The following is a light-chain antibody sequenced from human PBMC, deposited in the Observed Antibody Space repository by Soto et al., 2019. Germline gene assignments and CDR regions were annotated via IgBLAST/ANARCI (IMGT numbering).Light chain of an antibody. CDR2: DAS. CDR3: QQRGD. CDR1: QSISNF. Sequence: EIVLTQSPATLSLSPGERATLSCRASQSISNFLAWYQQQPGQAPRLLIYDASNRATGVPARFSGSGSGTDFTLTISSLEPEDFAVYYCQQRGDFGGGTKVEIK. J-gene: IGKJ4*01. V-gene: IGKV3-11*01.